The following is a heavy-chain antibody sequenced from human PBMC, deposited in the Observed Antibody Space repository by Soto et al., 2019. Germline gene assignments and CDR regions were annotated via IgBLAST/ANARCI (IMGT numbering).Heavy chain of an antibody. CDR1: GGTFSSYA. J-gene: IGHJ4*02. Sequence: SVKVSCKASGGTFSSYAISWVRQAPGQGLEWMGGIIAIFGTANYAQKFQGRVTITADESTSTAYMELSSLRSEDTAVYYCASLHGSSTSYPCRGSWGQGTKVTVSS. V-gene: IGHV1-69*13. D-gene: IGHD2-2*01. CDR2: IIAIFGTA. CDR3: ASLHGSSTSYPCRGS.